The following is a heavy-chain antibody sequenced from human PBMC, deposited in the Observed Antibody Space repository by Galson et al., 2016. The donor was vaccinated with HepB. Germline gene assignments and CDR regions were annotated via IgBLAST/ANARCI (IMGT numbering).Heavy chain of an antibody. V-gene: IGHV3-23*01. D-gene: IGHD1-26*01. CDR2: ITSGGST. J-gene: IGHJ4*02. CDR1: GFTLSTYW. CDR3: AKEDNIAGATTINN. Sequence: SLRLSCAASGFTLSTYWMSWVRQAPGKGLEWVSVITSGGSTYYAASVKGRFTISRDNSKNTLYVQMNNLGAEDTAVYYCAKEDNIAGATTINNWGQGTLVTVSS.